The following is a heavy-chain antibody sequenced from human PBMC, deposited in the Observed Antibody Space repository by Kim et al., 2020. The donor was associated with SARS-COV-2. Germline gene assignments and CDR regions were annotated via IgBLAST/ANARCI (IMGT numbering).Heavy chain of an antibody. V-gene: IGHV1-8*01. CDR3: ASRGGTTRDY. J-gene: IGHJ4*02. Sequence: NTGYARKFQGRVTMTRNTSISTAYMGLSSLRSEDTAVYYCASRGGTTRDYWGQGTLVTVSS. D-gene: IGHD4-4*01. CDR2: NT.